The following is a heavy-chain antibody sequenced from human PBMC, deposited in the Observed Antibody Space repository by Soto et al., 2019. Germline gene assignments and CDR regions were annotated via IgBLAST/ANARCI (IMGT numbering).Heavy chain of an antibody. CDR2: IYYSGST. CDR3: ARMLGATIFDY. V-gene: IGHV4-31*03. Sequence: QVQLQESGPGLVKPSPTLSLTCTVSCGSISSSGYYWNRIRQHPGKGLEWIGYIYYSGSTYYNPSPKRRVTISVATSKNQFSMKLSSVTAANTAVYYCARMLGATIFDYWGQGTLVTVSS. CDR1: CGSISSSGYY. J-gene: IGHJ4*02. D-gene: IGHD5-12*01.